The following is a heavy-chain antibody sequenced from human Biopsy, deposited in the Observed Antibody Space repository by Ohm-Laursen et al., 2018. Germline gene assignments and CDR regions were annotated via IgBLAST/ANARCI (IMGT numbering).Heavy chain of an antibody. CDR3: ALQSVAQMKNFDY. D-gene: IGHD6-19*01. V-gene: IGHV1-2*02. CDR2: VSAKSGGT. J-gene: IGHJ4*02. Sequence: ASVTVSCKPYGFSFTGYYIHWVRQAPGQGLGWQGWVSAKSGGTNYAQKFQGNITMTKNTSMSTAYMEMSRLRSDDTAVYYCALQSVAQMKNFDYWGQRTLVTVSS. CDR1: GFSFTGYY.